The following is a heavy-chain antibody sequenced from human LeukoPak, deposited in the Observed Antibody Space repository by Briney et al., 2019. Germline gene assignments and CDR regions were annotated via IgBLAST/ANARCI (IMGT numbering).Heavy chain of an antibody. Sequence: SETLSLTCSVSGGSISSSYWSWIRQPPGKGLEWIGYIYYSGSTNYNPSLKSRVTISVDTSKNQFSLNLSSVTAADTAVHYCAREGMIATGRKPAEIWGQGTMVTVSS. CDR1: GGSISSSY. V-gene: IGHV4-59*01. CDR2: IYYSGST. J-gene: IGHJ3*02. D-gene: IGHD3-22*01. CDR3: AREGMIATGRKPAEI.